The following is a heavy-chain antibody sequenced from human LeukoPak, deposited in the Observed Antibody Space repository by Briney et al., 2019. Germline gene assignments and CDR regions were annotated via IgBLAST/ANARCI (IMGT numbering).Heavy chain of an antibody. D-gene: IGHD3-22*01. CDR1: GFTFSSSG. CDR3: AKDSYDRSGYYYYYFAY. Sequence: GGSLRLSCAASGFTFSSSGMHWVRHAPGKGLGWVAVISYDGSNKYYADSVKGRYTISRDNSKNTLYLQMNSLRAGDTAVYYCAKDSYDRSGYYYYYFAYWGQGTQVTVSS. J-gene: IGHJ4*02. CDR2: ISYDGSNK. V-gene: IGHV3-30*18.